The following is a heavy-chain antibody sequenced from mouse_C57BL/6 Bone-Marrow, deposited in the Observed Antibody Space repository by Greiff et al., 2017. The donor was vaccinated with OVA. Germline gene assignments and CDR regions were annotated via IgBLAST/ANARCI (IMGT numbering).Heavy chain of an antibody. Sequence: VKLMESGPGLVQPSQCLSITCTVSGFSLTSYGVHWVRQSPGKGLEWLGVIWRGGSTAYNAAFMSRLSITKDNSKCQVFFKMNSLQADDTAIYYCAKNGGLRRARAMDYWGQGTSVTVSS. V-gene: IGHV2-5*01. CDR1: GFSLTSYG. CDR2: IWRGGST. J-gene: IGHJ4*01. CDR3: AKNGGLRRARAMDY. D-gene: IGHD2-4*01.